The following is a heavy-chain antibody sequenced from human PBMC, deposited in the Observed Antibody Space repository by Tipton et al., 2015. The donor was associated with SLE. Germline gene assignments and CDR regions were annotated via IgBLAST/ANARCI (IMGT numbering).Heavy chain of an antibody. V-gene: IGHV1-46*01. J-gene: IGHJ4*02. CDR3: ARGGIFGVFALDF. D-gene: IGHD3-3*01. CDR1: TYY. Sequence: QSGAEVTKPGASVRVSCRAPTYYIHWVRQAPGQGLEWMGTINPTGTSTTYAQKFQGRVTMTRDTSASTVDMELSSLRSEDSALYYCARGGIFGVFALDFWGQGTLVTVSS. CDR2: INPTGTST.